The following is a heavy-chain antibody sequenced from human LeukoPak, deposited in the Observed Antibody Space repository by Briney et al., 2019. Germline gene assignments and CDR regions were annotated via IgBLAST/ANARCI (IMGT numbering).Heavy chain of an antibody. CDR1: GFTFSSYS. V-gene: IGHV3-21*01. Sequence: GGSLRLSCAASGFTFSSYSMNWVRQAPGKGPEWVSSISSSSSYIYYADSVKGRFTISRDNAKNSLYLQMNSLRAEDTAVYYCARDIGHDSSGFDYWGQGTLVTVSS. D-gene: IGHD3-22*01. J-gene: IGHJ4*02. CDR2: ISSSSSYI. CDR3: ARDIGHDSSGFDY.